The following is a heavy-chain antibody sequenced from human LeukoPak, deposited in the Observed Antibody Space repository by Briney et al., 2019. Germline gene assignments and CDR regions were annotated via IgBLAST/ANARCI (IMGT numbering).Heavy chain of an antibody. J-gene: IGHJ4*02. D-gene: IGHD6-13*01. CDR1: GFTFSSYS. Sequence: SGGSLRLSCAASGFTFSSYSMNWVRQAPGKGLEWVSSISSSSSYIYYADSVRGRFTISRDNAKNSLYLQMNSLRAEDTAVYYCARDLDAAAGNSQAPDYWGQGTLVTVSS. CDR3: ARDLDAAAGNSQAPDY. V-gene: IGHV3-21*01. CDR2: ISSSSSYI.